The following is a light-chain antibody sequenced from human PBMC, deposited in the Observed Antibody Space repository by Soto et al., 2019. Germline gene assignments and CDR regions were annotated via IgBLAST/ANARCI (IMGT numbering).Light chain of an antibody. V-gene: IGKV1-9*01. CDR3: QQLNSYPIT. CDR1: QNIKTY. Sequence: DIQMTQSPSSLSASVGDSVTITCRASQNIKTYLNWYQQKPGKAPKLLIYAASTLQSGVPSRFSGSGSGTDFTLTISSLQPEDFATYFCQQLNSYPITFGQGTRLEIK. J-gene: IGKJ5*01. CDR2: AAS.